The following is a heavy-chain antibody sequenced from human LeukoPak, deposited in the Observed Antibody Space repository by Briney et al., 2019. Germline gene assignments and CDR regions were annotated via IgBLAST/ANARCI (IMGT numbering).Heavy chain of an antibody. CDR3: ATDSSGYDSYYYYGMDV. D-gene: IGHD3-22*01. J-gene: IGHJ6*02. CDR1: GFTFSSYG. V-gene: IGHV3-30*03. CDR2: ISYDGSNK. Sequence: PRRSLRLSCAASGFTFSSYGMHWVRQAPGKGLEWVAVISYDGSNKYYADSVKGRFTISRDNSKNTLYLQMNSLRAEDTAVYYCATDSSGYDSYYYYGMDVWGQGTTVTVSS.